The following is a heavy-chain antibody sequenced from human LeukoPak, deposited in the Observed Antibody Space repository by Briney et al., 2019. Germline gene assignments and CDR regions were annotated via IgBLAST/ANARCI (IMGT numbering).Heavy chain of an antibody. J-gene: IGHJ4*02. CDR1: GYGFTTDW. CDR2: IYPGDSDT. Sequence: GESLKISCQASGYGFTTDWIGWVRQVPGKGLEGMGMIYPGDSDTRYSPSFQGQVTISADTSINTAFLQWSSLKASDTAMYFCARHHEPPTYYTDYWGQGTLVTVSS. CDR3: ARHHEPPTYYTDY. V-gene: IGHV5-51*01.